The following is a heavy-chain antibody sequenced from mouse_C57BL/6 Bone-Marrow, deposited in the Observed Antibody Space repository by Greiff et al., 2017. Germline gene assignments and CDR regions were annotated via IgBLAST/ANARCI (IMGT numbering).Heavy chain of an antibody. J-gene: IGHJ3*01. V-gene: IGHV1-9*01. CDR1: GYTFTGYW. D-gene: IGHD1-1*02. CDR3: ARWEGYYPFAY. CDR2: ILPGSGST. Sequence: QVQLQQSGAELMKPGASVKLSCKATGYTFTGYWIEWVKQRPGHGLEWIGEILPGSGSTNYNEKFKGKATFTADTSSNTADMQLSSLTTENSAIYYCARWEGYYPFAYWGQGTLVTVSA.